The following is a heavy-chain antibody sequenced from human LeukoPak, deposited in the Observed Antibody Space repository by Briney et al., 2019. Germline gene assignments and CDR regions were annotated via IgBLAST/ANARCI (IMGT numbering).Heavy chain of an antibody. CDR1: GFTFSSYA. CDR3: AKAAAVTTKGVPFDY. J-gene: IGHJ4*02. Sequence: GGSLRLSCAASGFTFSSYAMSWVRQAPGKGLEWVSAISGSGGSTYYADSVKGRFTISRANSKNTLYLKMSRRRAEDTAVYYCAKAAAVTTKGVPFDYWGQGTLVTVSS. V-gene: IGHV3-23*01. D-gene: IGHD4-17*01. CDR2: ISGSGGST.